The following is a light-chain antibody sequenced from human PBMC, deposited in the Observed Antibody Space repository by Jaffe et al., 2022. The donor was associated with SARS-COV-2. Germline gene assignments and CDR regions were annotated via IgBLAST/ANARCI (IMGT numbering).Light chain of an antibody. Sequence: QTVVTQEPSLTVSPGGTVTLTCASSTGAVSTDNYPNWFQQKPGQAPRALVYGTSNKHSWTPARFSGSLLGGKAALTLSGVQPEDEAEYYCLLYFGGSQPWVFGGGTKLTVL. J-gene: IGLJ3*02. CDR2: GTS. CDR1: TGAVSTDNY. CDR3: LLYFGGSQPWV. V-gene: IGLV7-43*01.